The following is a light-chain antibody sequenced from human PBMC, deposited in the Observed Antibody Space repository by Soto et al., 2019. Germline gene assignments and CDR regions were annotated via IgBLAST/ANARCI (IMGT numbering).Light chain of an antibody. CDR2: DAS. CDR3: QQYNSYWWT. V-gene: IGKV1-5*01. CDR1: ESISGW. J-gene: IGKJ1*01. Sequence: DIEMTQSPSTLSASIGDGVTITCRASESISGWLAWYQQQPGKAPKLLIYDASNLESGVPSRISGSGSGTEFTLTISSLQPDDFATYYCQQYNSYWWTFGQGTKVDIK.